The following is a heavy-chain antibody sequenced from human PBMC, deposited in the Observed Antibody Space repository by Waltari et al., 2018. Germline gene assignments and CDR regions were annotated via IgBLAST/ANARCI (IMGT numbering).Heavy chain of an antibody. CDR3: ARGMDDFWSGFYYYYGMDV. J-gene: IGHJ6*02. Sequence: QVQLVQSGAEVKKPGASVKVSCKASGYTFTGYYMHWVRQAPGQGLEWMGWINPNSGGTNYAQKVKGRVTMTRDTSISTAYMELSRLRSDDTAVYYCARGMDDFWSGFYYYYGMDVWGQGTTVTVSS. D-gene: IGHD3-3*01. CDR2: INPNSGGT. CDR1: GYTFTGYY. V-gene: IGHV1-2*02.